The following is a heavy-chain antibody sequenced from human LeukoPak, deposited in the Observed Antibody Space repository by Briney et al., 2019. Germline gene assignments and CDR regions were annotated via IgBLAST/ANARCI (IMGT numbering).Heavy chain of an antibody. V-gene: IGHV1-69*13. D-gene: IGHD2-2*01. CDR2: IIPIFGTA. CDR3: ARDPGYCSSTSCFRYWFDP. CDR1: GGTFSSYA. Sequence: GASVKVSCKASGGTFSSYAISWVRQAPGQGLEWMGGIIPIFGTANYAQKFQGRVTITADESTSTAYMELSSLRSEDTAVYYCARDPGYCSSTSCFRYWFDPWGQGTLVTVSS. J-gene: IGHJ5*02.